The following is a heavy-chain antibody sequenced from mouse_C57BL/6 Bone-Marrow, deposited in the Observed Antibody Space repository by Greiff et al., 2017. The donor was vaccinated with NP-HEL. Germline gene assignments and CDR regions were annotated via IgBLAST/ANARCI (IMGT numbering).Heavy chain of an antibody. Sequence: VQLVESGAELVRPGTSVKVSCKASGYAFTNYLIEWVKQRPGQGLEWIGVINPGSGGTNYNEKFKGKATLTADKSSSTAYMQLSSLTSEDSAVYFCARRYYGNYVDDYWGQGTTLTVSS. CDR2: INPGSGGT. V-gene: IGHV1-54*01. CDR1: GYAFTNYL. D-gene: IGHD2-1*01. CDR3: ARRYYGNYVDDY. J-gene: IGHJ2*01.